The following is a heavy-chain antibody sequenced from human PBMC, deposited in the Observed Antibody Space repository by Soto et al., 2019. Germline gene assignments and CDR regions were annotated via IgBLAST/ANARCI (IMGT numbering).Heavy chain of an antibody. CDR2: ISADNGNT. CDR1: GYTFTYYR. J-gene: IGHJ4*02. Sequence: QVPLVQSGTEVKKPGASVKVSCKASGYTFTYYRISWVRQAPGQGLEWMGWISADNGNTNYAQKVQGRVTMTTDTSTTTAYMELRSLRSDDTAVYYCATLYCSTTSCQLDYWGQGTLVTVSS. CDR3: ATLYCSTTSCQLDY. V-gene: IGHV1-18*01. D-gene: IGHD2-2*01.